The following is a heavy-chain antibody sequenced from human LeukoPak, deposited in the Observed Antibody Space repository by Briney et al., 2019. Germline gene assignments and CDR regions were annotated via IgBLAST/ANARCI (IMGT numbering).Heavy chain of an antibody. J-gene: IGHJ6*02. D-gene: IGHD2-2*01. CDR2: ISDSGGNT. CDR1: GFTFSSYA. Sequence: GGSLRLSCAASGFTFSSYAMTWVRQVPGRGLEWVSVISDSGGNTYYADSVKGRFTISRDNSKNALYLQMNSLRAGDTAVYYCVYCTSWQRFGAFYYYVMDVWGQGTTVTVSS. V-gene: IGHV3-23*01. CDR3: VYCTSWQRFGAFYYYVMDV.